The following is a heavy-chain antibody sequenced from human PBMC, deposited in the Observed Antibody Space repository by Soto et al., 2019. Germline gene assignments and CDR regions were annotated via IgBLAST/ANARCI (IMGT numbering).Heavy chain of an antibody. V-gene: IGHV3-7*03. D-gene: IGHD4-4*01. CDR2: IKQDGSEK. CDR1: GFTFSSYW. Sequence: GGSLRLSCAGSGFTFSSYWMSWVRQAPGKGLEWVANIKQDGSEKYYVDSVKGRFTTSRDNAKNSLYLQMNSLRAEDTAVYYCARTVTSFFDYWGQGTLVTVSS. CDR3: ARTVTSFFDY. J-gene: IGHJ4*02.